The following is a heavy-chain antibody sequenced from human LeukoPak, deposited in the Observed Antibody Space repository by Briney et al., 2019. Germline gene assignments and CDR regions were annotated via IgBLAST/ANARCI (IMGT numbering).Heavy chain of an antibody. CDR3: ARVVTAWSMDV. V-gene: IGHV3-7*01. CDR2: IKQDGSEK. CDR1: GFAFSSYW. Sequence: GGSLRLSCAASGFAFSSYWMSWFRQAPGQGLEWVANIKQDGSEKFYADSVTGRFTVSRDNAENSLFLQMNSLRAEDTALYYCARVVTAWSMDVWGKGTTVTVSS. D-gene: IGHD2-21*02. J-gene: IGHJ6*03.